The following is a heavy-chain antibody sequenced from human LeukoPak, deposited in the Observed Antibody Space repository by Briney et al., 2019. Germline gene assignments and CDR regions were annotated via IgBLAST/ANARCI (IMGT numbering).Heavy chain of an antibody. Sequence: PGGSLRLSCAASGFTFSSYAMSWVRQAPGKGLEWVSAISGGGGITYYADSVKGRFTISRDNSKNTLYLQMNSLRAEDTAVYYCARESWGATGAFDIWGQGTMVTVSS. CDR2: ISGGGGIT. J-gene: IGHJ3*02. CDR1: GFTFSSYA. V-gene: IGHV3-23*01. D-gene: IGHD1-26*01. CDR3: ARESWGATGAFDI.